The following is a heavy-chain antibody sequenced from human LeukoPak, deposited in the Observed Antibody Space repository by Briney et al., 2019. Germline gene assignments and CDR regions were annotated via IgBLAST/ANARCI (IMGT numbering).Heavy chain of an antibody. CDR2: ISYDGTNK. J-gene: IGHJ6*03. V-gene: IGHV3-30*03. Sequence: GGSLRLSCAASGFTFSSYWMHWVRQAPGKGLEWVAVISYDGTNKYYADSVKGRFTISRDNSKNTLYLQMNSLRAEDTAVYYCARAGDCTNGVCYTGEGNYYYYMDVWGKGTTVTVSS. CDR1: GFTFSSYW. CDR3: ARAGDCTNGVCYTGEGNYYYYMDV. D-gene: IGHD2-8*01.